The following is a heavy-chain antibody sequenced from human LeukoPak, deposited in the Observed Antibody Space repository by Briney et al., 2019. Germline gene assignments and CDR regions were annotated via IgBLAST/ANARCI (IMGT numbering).Heavy chain of an antibody. D-gene: IGHD5/OR15-5a*01. Sequence: PGGSLRLSCAASGFTFSDYYMSWIRQAPGKGLEWVSSISGSGGSTYYADSVKGRFTISRENSKNTLYLQMNSLRAEDTAVYYCAKSTTAYYYYGMDVWGPGTTVTVSS. CDR3: AKSTTAYYYYGMDV. CDR1: GFTFSDYY. CDR2: ISGSGGST. V-gene: IGHV3-23*01. J-gene: IGHJ6*02.